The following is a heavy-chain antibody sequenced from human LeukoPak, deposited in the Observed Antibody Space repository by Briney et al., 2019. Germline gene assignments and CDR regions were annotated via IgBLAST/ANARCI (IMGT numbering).Heavy chain of an antibody. J-gene: IGHJ4*02. CDR3: ARAGPYGDYGY. CDR2: INHSGST. D-gene: IGHD4-17*01. V-gene: IGHV4-34*01. Sequence: PSETLSLTCAVYGGSFSGYYWSWIRQPPGKGLEGIGEINHSGSTNYNPSLKSRVTISVDTSKNQFSMKLSSVTAADTAVYYCARAGPYGDYGYWGQGTQVTVSS. CDR1: GGSFSGYY.